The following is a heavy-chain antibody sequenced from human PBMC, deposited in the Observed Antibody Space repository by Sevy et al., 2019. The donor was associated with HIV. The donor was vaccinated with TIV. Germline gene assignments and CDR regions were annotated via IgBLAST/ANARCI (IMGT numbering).Heavy chain of an antibody. CDR3: AREDSKFYGMDV. CDR2: IYYSGST. CDR1: GGSISSYY. V-gene: IGHV4-59*01. D-gene: IGHD6-13*01. J-gene: IGHJ6*02. Sequence: SETLSLTCTVSGGSISSYYWSWIRQPPGKGLEWIGYIYYSGSTNYNPSLKSRVTISVDTSKNQFSLKLSSVTAADTAVYYCAREDSKFYGMDVWGQGTTVTVSS.